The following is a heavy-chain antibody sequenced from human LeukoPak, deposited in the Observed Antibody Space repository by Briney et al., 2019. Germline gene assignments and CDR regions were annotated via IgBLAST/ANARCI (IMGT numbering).Heavy chain of an antibody. CDR3: ARAQHPEYYDFWSGYSRTSRFDY. CDR1: GYTFTSYA. J-gene: IGHJ4*02. V-gene: IGHV1-3*01. CDR2: TNAGNGNT. Sequence: ASVKVSCKASGYTFTSYAMHWVRQAPGQRLEWMGWTNAGNGNTKYSQKFQGRVTITRDTSASTAYMELSSLRSEDTAVYYCARAQHPEYYDFWSGYSRTSRFDYWGQGTLVTVSS. D-gene: IGHD3-3*01.